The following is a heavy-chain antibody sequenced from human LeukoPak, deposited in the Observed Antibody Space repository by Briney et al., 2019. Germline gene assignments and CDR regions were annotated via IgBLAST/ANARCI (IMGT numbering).Heavy chain of an antibody. CDR1: GFTFTSSA. CDR2: IVVGSGNT. V-gene: IGHV1-58*02. Sequence: SVNVSCTASGFTFTSSAMQWVRQARGQRLKWIGWIVVGSGNTNYAQKFQERVTITREKSTSTAYMELSRLISQHPALHCCSVSARGVLHWFDPWGQGTLVTVSS. CDR3: SVSARGVLHWFDP. J-gene: IGHJ5*02. D-gene: IGHD3-10*01.